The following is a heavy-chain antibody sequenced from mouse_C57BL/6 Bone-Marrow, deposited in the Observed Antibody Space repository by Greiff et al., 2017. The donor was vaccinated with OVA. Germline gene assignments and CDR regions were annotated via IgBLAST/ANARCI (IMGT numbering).Heavy chain of an antibody. Sequence: EVQLVESGGGLVQPKGSLKLSCAASGFSFNTYAMNWVRQAPGKGLEWVARIRSKSNNYATYYADSVKDRFTISRDDSESMLYLQMNNLKTEDTAMYYCVRHDDGYPYAMDYWGQGTSVTVSS. J-gene: IGHJ4*01. CDR2: IRSKSNNYAT. D-gene: IGHD2-3*01. CDR1: GFSFNTYA. CDR3: VRHDDGYPYAMDY. V-gene: IGHV10-1*01.